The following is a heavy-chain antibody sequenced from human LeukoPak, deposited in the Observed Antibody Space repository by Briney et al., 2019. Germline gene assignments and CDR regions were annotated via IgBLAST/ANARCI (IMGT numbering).Heavy chain of an antibody. Sequence: GGSLRLSCAASGFTFSSYGMHWVRQAPGKGLEWVSFIRYDGSNKYYAESVKGRFTISRDNSKNTLYLQMNSLTTEDTAVYYCASTLCSGDNCYFDYYYYMDVWGKGTTVTISS. D-gene: IGHD2-15*01. V-gene: IGHV3-30*02. CDR3: ASTLCSGDNCYFDYYYYMDV. CDR1: GFTFSSYG. CDR2: IRYDGSNK. J-gene: IGHJ6*03.